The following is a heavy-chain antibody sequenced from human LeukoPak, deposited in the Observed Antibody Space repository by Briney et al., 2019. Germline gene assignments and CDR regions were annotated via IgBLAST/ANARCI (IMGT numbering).Heavy chain of an antibody. Sequence: GESLKISCKGSGYSFTSYWIGWVRQMPGKGLEWMGIIYPGDSDTRYSPSFQGQVTISADKSISTAYLQWSSLMASDTAMYYCARLDTPYDSSGLFDYWGQGTLVTVPS. CDR3: ARLDTPYDSSGLFDY. V-gene: IGHV5-51*01. D-gene: IGHD3-22*01. J-gene: IGHJ4*02. CDR1: GYSFTSYW. CDR2: IYPGDSDT.